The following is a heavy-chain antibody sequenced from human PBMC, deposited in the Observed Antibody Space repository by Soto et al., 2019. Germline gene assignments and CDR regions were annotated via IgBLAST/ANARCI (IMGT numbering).Heavy chain of an antibody. CDR2: INHSGST. D-gene: IGHD3-22*01. CDR3: ARYRKRITMIDAFDI. J-gene: IGHJ3*02. CDR1: GGSFSGYY. Sequence: PSETLSLTCAVYGGSFSGYYWSWIRQPPGKGLEWIGEINHSGSTNYNPSLKSRVTISVDTSKNQFSLKLSSVTAADTAVYYCARYRKRITMIDAFDIWGQGTMVTVSS. V-gene: IGHV4-34*01.